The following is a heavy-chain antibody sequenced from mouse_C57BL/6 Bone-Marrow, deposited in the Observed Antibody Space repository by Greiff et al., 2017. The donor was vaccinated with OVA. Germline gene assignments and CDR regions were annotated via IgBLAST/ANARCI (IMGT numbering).Heavy chain of an antibody. CDR1: GYAFSSSW. J-gene: IGHJ3*01. Sequence: QVQLQQSGPELVKPGASVKISCKASGYAFSSSWLNWVKQRPGTGLEWIGRIYPGDGDTNYNGKFKGKATLTADKSSSTAYMQLSSLTSEDSAVYFCARAGGVGAWFAYWGQGTLVTVSA. CDR2: IYPGDGDT. V-gene: IGHV1-82*01. CDR3: ARAGGVGAWFAY. D-gene: IGHD1-1*01.